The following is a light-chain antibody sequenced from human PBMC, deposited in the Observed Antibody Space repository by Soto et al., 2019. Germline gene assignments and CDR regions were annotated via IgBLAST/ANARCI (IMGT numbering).Light chain of an antibody. Sequence: EIVLTQSPGTLSLSPGERATLSCRASQSLSSTYLAWYQQKPGQAPRLLIYGASNRATGIPDRFSGSESGTDFTLTINRLEPEDFAVYYCQQYGSSPLTFGQGTKVESK. CDR1: QSLSSTY. V-gene: IGKV3-20*01. CDR3: QQYGSSPLT. CDR2: GAS. J-gene: IGKJ1*01.